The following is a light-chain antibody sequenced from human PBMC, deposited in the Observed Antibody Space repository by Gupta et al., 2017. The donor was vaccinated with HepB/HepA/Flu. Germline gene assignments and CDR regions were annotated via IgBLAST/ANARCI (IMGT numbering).Light chain of an antibody. CDR3: QQYHSTPLT. CDR2: WAS. V-gene: IGKV4-1*01. Sequence: IVMTQSPDSLVVSLGERATINCKSSQSILHNSNNRNYLAWYQQKPGQPPKLLIYWASTRESGVPDRFSGGGSGTDFTLTISSLQAEDVAVYYCQQYHSTPLTFGGGTKVEIK. CDR1: QSILHNSNNRNY. J-gene: IGKJ4*01.